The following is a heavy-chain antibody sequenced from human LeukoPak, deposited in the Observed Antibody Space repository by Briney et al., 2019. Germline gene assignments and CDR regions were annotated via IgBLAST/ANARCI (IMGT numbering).Heavy chain of an antibody. J-gene: IGHJ3*02. Sequence: GGSLRLSCVAFGFTFSSDYMNWVRQAPGKGLEWVSSISSSSNYIYYGDSLKGRFTVSRDNAKNSLYLQMNSLRAEDTAVYYCARSLWAASSGAFDIWGQGTMVTVSS. CDR2: ISSSSNYI. D-gene: IGHD6-19*01. CDR1: GFTFSSDY. V-gene: IGHV3-21*01. CDR3: ARSLWAASSGAFDI.